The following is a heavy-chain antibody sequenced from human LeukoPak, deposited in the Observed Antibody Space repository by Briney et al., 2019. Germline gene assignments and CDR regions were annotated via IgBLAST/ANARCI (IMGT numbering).Heavy chain of an antibody. D-gene: IGHD2-15*01. Sequence: GRSLRLSCAASGFTFSSYGMHWVRQAPGKGLEWVAVIWYDGSNKYYADSVKGRFTISRDNSKNTLYLQMNSLRAEDTAAYYCARDLIPYSAYYYGMDVWGQGTTVTVSS. CDR1: GFTFSSYG. CDR2: IWYDGSNK. V-gene: IGHV3-33*08. J-gene: IGHJ6*02. CDR3: ARDLIPYSAYYYGMDV.